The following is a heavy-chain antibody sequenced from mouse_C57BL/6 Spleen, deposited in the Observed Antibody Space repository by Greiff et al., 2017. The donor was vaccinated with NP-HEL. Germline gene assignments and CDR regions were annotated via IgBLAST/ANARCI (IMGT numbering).Heavy chain of an antibody. CDR1: GYTFTEYT. CDR3: ARREDMRGYFDY. V-gene: IGHV1-62-2*01. Sequence: VQLQESGAELVKPGASVKLSCKASGYTFTEYTIHWVKQRSGQGLEWIGWFYPGSGMIKYNEKFKDKATLTADKSSSTVYMELSRLTSEDSAVYFCARREDMRGYFDYWGQGTTLTVSS. D-gene: IGHD2-3*01. J-gene: IGHJ2*01. CDR2: FYPGSGMI.